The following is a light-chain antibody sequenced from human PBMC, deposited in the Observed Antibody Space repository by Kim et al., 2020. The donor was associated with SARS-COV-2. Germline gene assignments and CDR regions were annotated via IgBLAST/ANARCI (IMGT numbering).Light chain of an antibody. Sequence: ASVGVRVTITCRASQSINRWFAWDQQKPGKAPKFLMYDGSSLESGVPSRVSGSGSGTEFTLTISSLQPDDFATYYCQQYEAYPLTFGGGTKVDIK. J-gene: IGKJ4*01. CDR2: DGS. CDR3: QQYEAYPLT. CDR1: QSINRW. V-gene: IGKV1-5*01.